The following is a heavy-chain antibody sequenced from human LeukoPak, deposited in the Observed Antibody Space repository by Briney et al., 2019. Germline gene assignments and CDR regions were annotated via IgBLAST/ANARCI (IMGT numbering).Heavy chain of an antibody. CDR2: ISSGGGRT. Sequence: GGSLRLSCAASGFTFSSYDMSWVRQAPGKGLEWVSTISSGGGRTYYADSVKGLFTISRDNSKNTLSLQMNSLRAEDTAVYYCAKAGSGYNLGGFVWGQGTLDTLSS. CDR1: GFTFSSYD. CDR3: AKAGSGYNLGGFV. D-gene: IGHD5-18*01. V-gene: IGHV3-23*01. J-gene: IGHJ4*02.